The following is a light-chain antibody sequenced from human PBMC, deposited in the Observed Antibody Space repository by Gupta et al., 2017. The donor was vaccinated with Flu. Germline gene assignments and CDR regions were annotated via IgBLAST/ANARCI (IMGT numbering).Light chain of an antibody. CDR1: RGIANY. CDR3: QKDDGTPLT. V-gene: IGKV1-27*01. CDR2: AAS. J-gene: IGKJ4*01. Sequence: DVQITQSPSSLSTSVGDTISITCRASRGIANYLAWYQQKPGKVPKLLIYAASTLQSGVPFRFSGSGSGTVFTLTISSLHPEDVATYYCQKDDGTPLTFGGGTKVEI.